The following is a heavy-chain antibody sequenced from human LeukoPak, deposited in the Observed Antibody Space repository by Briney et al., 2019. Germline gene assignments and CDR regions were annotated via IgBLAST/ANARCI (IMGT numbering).Heavy chain of an antibody. CDR2: ISSNGGST. CDR1: GFTFSSYA. J-gene: IGHJ4*02. V-gene: IGHV3-64D*06. Sequence: PGGSLRLSCSASGFTFSSYAMHWVRQAPGKGLENVSAISSNGGSTYYADSVKGRFTISRDNSKNTLYLQMSSLRAEDTAVYYCVKDLLVGTTGYWGQGTLVTVSS. D-gene: IGHD1-1*01. CDR3: VKDLLVGTTGY.